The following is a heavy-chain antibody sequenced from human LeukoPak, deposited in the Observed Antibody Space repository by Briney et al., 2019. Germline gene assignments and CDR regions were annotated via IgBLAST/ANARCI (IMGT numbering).Heavy chain of an antibody. CDR1: GFTVSNNY. D-gene: IGHD3-10*01. CDR3: TRDRAGTQSWVEFDL. V-gene: IGHV3-66*03. Sequence: GGSLRLTCAASGFTVSNNYMSWIRQAPGKGLEWVSLIYTSGSTFYADSVMGRFTISRDNSKNTLYLQMNSLSAADSAVYYCTRDRAGTQSWVEFDLWGQGTLVTVSS. J-gene: IGHJ5*02. CDR2: IYTSGST.